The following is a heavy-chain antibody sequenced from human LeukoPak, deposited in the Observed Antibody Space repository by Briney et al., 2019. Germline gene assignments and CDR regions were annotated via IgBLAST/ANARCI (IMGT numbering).Heavy chain of an antibody. Sequence: ASVKVSCKASGGTFSSYAISWVRQAPGQGLEWMGGIIPIFGTANYAQKFQGRVTITADESTRTAYMELSSLRSEDTAVYYCARTRQYYYDSSGYPSNYYYYYMDVWGKGTTVTISS. D-gene: IGHD3-22*01. J-gene: IGHJ6*03. CDR1: GGTFSSYA. CDR2: IIPIFGTA. CDR3: ARTRQYYYDSSGYPSNYYYYYMDV. V-gene: IGHV1-69*13.